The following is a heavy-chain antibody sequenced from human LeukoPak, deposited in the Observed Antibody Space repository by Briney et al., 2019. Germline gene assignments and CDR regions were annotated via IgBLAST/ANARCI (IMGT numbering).Heavy chain of an antibody. CDR3: ARALMVRGVIIRFDP. Sequence: SETLSLTCTVSGYSISSGYYWGWIRPPPGKGLEWIGSINHSGSTYYNPSLKSRVTISVDTSKNQFSLKLSSVTAADTAVYYCARALMVRGVIIRFDPWGQGTLVTVSS. V-gene: IGHV4-38-2*02. CDR1: GYSISSGYY. D-gene: IGHD3-10*01. J-gene: IGHJ5*02. CDR2: INHSGST.